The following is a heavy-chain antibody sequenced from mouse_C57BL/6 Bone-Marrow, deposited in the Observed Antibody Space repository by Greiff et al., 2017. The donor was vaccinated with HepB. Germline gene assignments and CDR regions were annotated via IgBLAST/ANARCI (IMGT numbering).Heavy chain of an antibody. Sequence: VQLQESGAELVKPGASVKLSCKASGYTFTEYTIHWVKQRSGQGLEWIGWFYPGSGSIKYNEKFKDKATLTADKSSSTVYMELSRLTSEDSAVYFCASHEGGGYDGYYYAMDYWGQGASVTVSS. J-gene: IGHJ4*01. V-gene: IGHV1-62-2*01. D-gene: IGHD2-3*01. CDR1: GYTFTEYT. CDR2: FYPGSGSI. CDR3: ASHEGGGYDGYYYAMDY.